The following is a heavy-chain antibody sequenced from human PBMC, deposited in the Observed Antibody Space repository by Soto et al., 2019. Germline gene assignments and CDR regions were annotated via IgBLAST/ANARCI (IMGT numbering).Heavy chain of an antibody. Sequence: GESLKISCKGSGYSFTSYWIGWVRQMPGKGLEWMGIIYPGDSDTRYSPSFQGQVTISADKSISTAYLQWSSLKASDTAMYYCARRPLGYCSGGSCYSINVFAIWGQGTMVTVSS. V-gene: IGHV5-51*01. J-gene: IGHJ3*02. CDR2: IYPGDSDT. CDR3: ARRPLGYCSGGSCYSINVFAI. D-gene: IGHD2-15*01. CDR1: GYSFTSYW.